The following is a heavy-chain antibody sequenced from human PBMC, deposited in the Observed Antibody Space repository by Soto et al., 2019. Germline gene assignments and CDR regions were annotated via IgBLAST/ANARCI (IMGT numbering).Heavy chain of an antibody. J-gene: IGHJ6*02. CDR1: GYTFTSYY. D-gene: IGHD4-17*01. CDR2: INPSGGST. V-gene: IGHV1-46*03. Sequence: QVQLVQSGAEVKKPGASVKGSCKASGYTFTSYYMHWVRQAPGQGLEWMGVINPSGGSTSYAQNFQGRVTMTRDTSTSTLYMELSSLRAEDAAVYYCARDTTTVTYYGMGAWGQGTTVTVSS. CDR3: ARDTTTVTYYGMGA.